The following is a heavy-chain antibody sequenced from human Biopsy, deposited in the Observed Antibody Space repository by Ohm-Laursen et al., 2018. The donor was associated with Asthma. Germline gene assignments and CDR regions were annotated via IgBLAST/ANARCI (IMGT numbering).Heavy chain of an antibody. Sequence: SLRLSCTAPGFTFGDYWMSWVRQVPGKGLGWAANIKHDGSEKNHVDSLKGRFTISRDNAKNSLYLQMNSLRAEDTAVYYCARTFHFWSPYHAEHYQLWGQGTLVTVSS. J-gene: IGHJ1*01. CDR1: GFTFGDYW. D-gene: IGHD3-3*02. V-gene: IGHV3-7*01. CDR2: IKHDGSEK. CDR3: ARTFHFWSPYHAEHYQL.